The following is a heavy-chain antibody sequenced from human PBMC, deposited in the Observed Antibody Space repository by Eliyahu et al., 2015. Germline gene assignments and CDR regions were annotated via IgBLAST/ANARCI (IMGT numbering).Heavy chain of an antibody. CDR3: ARVAARPNYYYYYYMDV. CDR1: GFTFXXXX. J-gene: IGHJ6*03. V-gene: IGHV3-11*01. CDR2: ISSSGSTI. D-gene: IGHD6-6*01. Sequence: QVQLVESGGGLVKPGGSLRLSCAAXGFTFXXXXMSWIRQAPGKGLEWVSYISSSGSTIYYADSVKGRFTISRDNAKNSLYLQMNSLRAEDTAVYYCARVAARPNYYYYYYMDVWGKGTTVTVSS.